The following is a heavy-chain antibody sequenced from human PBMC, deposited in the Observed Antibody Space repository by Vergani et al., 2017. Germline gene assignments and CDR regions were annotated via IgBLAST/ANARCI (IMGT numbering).Heavy chain of an antibody. Sequence: QVQLVQSGAEVKKPGASVKVSCKASGYTFTGYYMHWVRQAPGQGLEWMGWINPNSGGTNYAQKFQGRVTMTRDTSISTAYMELGRLRSDDTAVYYCARTENYGSGSYYNALLYMDVWGKGTTVTVSS. CDR1: GYTFTGYY. CDR3: ARTENYGSGSYYNALLYMDV. J-gene: IGHJ6*03. D-gene: IGHD3-10*01. V-gene: IGHV1-2*02. CDR2: INPNSGGT.